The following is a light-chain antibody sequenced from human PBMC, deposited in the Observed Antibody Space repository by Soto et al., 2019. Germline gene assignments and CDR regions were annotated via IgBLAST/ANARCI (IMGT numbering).Light chain of an antibody. J-gene: IGKJ4*01. CDR2: GAS. Sequence: EIVLTQSPGTLSLSPGERATRSCRARQSLSSSYLAWYQQKPGQAPRRLIYGASSRATDIPDRFSGSGSGTDFTLIISRLEPEDFAVYYCQQVGISSFTFGGGTKVEIK. CDR3: QQVGISSFT. V-gene: IGKV3-20*01. CDR1: QSLSSSY.